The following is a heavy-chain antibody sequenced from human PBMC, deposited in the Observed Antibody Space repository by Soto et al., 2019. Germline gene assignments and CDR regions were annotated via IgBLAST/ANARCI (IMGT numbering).Heavy chain of an antibody. CDR1: GFTFTSFA. Sequence: QVQLVESGGGVVQTGASLRLSCSASGFTFTSFAIHWVRQAPGKGLEWVAVISENGVNKYSAESVRGRFVISRDNSKNTVELEMNSLRPEDTAVYFCARRLTGTVSALGYWGQGTLVSVSS. CDR3: ARRLTGTVSALGY. J-gene: IGHJ4*02. CDR2: ISENGVNK. V-gene: IGHV3-30*09. D-gene: IGHD2-8*01.